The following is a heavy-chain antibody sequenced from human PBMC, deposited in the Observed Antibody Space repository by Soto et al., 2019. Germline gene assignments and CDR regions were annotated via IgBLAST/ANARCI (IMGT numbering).Heavy chain of an antibody. CDR1: GFTFSSYA. J-gene: IGHJ6*02. CDR2: ISGSGGST. D-gene: IGHD3-3*01. Sequence: EVQLLESGGGLVQPGGSLRLSCAASGFTFSSYAMSWVRQAPGKGLEWVSAISGSGGSTYYADSVKGRFTISRDNSKNTLYLQMNSLRAVDTAVYYGAKGGYDLWSGPGGYGMDVWGHGTTVTVSS. CDR3: AKGGYDLWSGPGGYGMDV. V-gene: IGHV3-23*01.